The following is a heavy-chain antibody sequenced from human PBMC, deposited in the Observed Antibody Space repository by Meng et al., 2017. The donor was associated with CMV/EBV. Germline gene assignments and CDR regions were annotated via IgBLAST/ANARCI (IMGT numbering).Heavy chain of an antibody. J-gene: IGHJ4*02. CDR3: ARPRGGIAVD. Sequence: GGSLRLSCAASGITFSSYWMSWVRQAPGKGLEWVANIKQDGSEKYYVDSVKGRFTISRDNAKNSLYLQMNSLRAEDTAVYYCARPRGGIAVDWGQGTLVTVSS. CDR1: GITFSSYW. V-gene: IGHV3-7*01. CDR2: IKQDGSEK. D-gene: IGHD6-19*01.